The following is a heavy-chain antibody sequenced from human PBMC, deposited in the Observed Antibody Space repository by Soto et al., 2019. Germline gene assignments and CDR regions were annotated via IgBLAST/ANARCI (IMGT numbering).Heavy chain of an antibody. V-gene: IGHV4-34*01. J-gene: IGHJ6*03. CDR2: INHSGST. Sequence: SETLSLTCAVYGGSFNGYYWSWIRQPPGKGLEWIGEINHSGSTNYNPSLKSRVTISVDTSKNQFSLKLSSVTAADTAVYYCARGLGITMVRGVLTPSMDVWGKGTTVTVSS. D-gene: IGHD3-10*01. CDR3: ARGLGITMVRGVLTPSMDV. CDR1: GGSFNGYY.